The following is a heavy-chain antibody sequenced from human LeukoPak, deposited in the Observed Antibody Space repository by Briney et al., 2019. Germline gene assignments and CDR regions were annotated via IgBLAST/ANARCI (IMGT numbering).Heavy chain of an antibody. CDR2: INHSGST. D-gene: IGHD3-10*01. V-gene: IGHV4-34*01. CDR1: GGSFSGYY. CDR3: ARDMSRYYYGSEIDY. Sequence: SETLSLTCAVYGGSFSGYYWSWIRQPPGKGLEWIGEINHSGSTNYNPSLKSRVTISVDTSKNQFSLKLSSVTAADTAVYYCARDMSRYYYGSEIDYWGQGTLVTVSS. J-gene: IGHJ4*02.